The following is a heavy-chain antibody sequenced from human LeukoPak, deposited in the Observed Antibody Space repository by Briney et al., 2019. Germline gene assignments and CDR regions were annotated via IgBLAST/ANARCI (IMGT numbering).Heavy chain of an antibody. D-gene: IGHD6-19*01. J-gene: IGHJ4*02. V-gene: IGHV4-59*01. CDR3: AGGGQWLAFDY. Sequence: PSETLSLTCTVSGGSISSYYWSWIRQPPGKGLEWIGAIYNSGTTNYNPSLKSRVTISVDTSKNQFSLKLSSVTAADTAVYYCAGGGQWLAFDYWGQGTLVTVSS. CDR2: IYNSGTT. CDR1: GGSISSYY.